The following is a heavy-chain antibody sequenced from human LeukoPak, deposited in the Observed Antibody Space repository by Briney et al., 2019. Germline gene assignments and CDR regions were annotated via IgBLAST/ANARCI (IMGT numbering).Heavy chain of an antibody. Sequence: HPGRSLRLSCAASGFTFSSYAMHWVRQAPGKGLEWVAVISYDGSNKYYADSVKGRFTISRDNSKNTLYLQMNSLRAEDTAVYYCAKDSSPGGWYYYYYYMDVWGKGTTVTVSS. D-gene: IGHD3-16*01. J-gene: IGHJ6*03. CDR1: GFTFSSYA. CDR2: ISYDGSNK. CDR3: AKDSSPGGWYYYYYYMDV. V-gene: IGHV3-30-3*01.